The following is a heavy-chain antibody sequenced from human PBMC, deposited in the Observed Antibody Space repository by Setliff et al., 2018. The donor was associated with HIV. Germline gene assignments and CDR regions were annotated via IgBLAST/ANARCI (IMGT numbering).Heavy chain of an antibody. Sequence: ASVKVSCKASGYTFTSYGISWVRQAPGQGLEWMGWISAYNGNTNYAQKLQGRVTMTTDTSTSTAYIELRSLRSDDTTVYYCARFSVDVVLMGAYYYYYGMDVWGQGTTVTVSS. CDR2: ISAYNGNT. CDR1: GYTFTSYG. CDR3: ARFSVDVVLMGAYYYYYGMDV. V-gene: IGHV1-18*01. J-gene: IGHJ6*02. D-gene: IGHD2-8*01.